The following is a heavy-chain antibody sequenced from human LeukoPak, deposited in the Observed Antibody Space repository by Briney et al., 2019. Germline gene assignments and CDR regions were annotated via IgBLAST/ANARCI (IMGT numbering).Heavy chain of an antibody. D-gene: IGHD5-24*01. J-gene: IGHJ5*02. CDR2: ISPSGAST. CDR1: GYTFTSNY. Sequence: ASVKVSCKSFGYTFTSNYMYWVRQAPGQGPEWMGVISPSGASTTYAQTSQGRVTLTRGMSTSTDYLELSSLRSEDTAVYYCARDNSVRDEAWWFSPWGQGTLVTVSS. V-gene: IGHV1-46*01. CDR3: ARDNSVRDEAWWFSP.